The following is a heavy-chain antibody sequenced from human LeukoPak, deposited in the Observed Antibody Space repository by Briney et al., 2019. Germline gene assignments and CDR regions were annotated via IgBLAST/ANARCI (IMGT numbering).Heavy chain of an antibody. CDR2: IWYDGSNK. J-gene: IGHJ5*02. D-gene: IGHD3-10*01. V-gene: IGHV3-33*01. CDR1: GLTFSSYG. Sequence: RTGGSLRLSCAASGLTFSSYGMHWVRQAPGKGLEWVAVIWYDGSNKYYADSVKGRFTISRDNAKNTVYLQMNSLRAEDTAVYYCARVALGSYNWFDPWGQGTLVTVSS. CDR3: ARVALGSYNWFDP.